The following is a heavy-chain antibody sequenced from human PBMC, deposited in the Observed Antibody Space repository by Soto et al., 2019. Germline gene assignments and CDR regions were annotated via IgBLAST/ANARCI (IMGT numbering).Heavy chain of an antibody. Sequence: QLQLQESGPGLVKPSETLSLTCTVSGGSISSSSYYWGWIRQPPGKGLEWIGSIYYSGSTYYNPSLKSRVTISVDTSKNQFSLKLSSVTAADTAVYYCARRWGDSSSWPRRENWFDPWGQGTLVTVSS. CDR3: ARRWGDSSSWPRRENWFDP. CDR2: IYYSGST. J-gene: IGHJ5*02. CDR1: GGSISSSSYY. V-gene: IGHV4-39*01. D-gene: IGHD6-13*01.